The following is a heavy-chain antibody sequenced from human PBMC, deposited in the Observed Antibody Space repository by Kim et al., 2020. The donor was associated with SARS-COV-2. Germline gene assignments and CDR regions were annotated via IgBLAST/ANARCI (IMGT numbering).Heavy chain of an antibody. CDR2: ISYGGRST. V-gene: IGHV3-30-3*01. CDR3: ARGNYYESVSLSDYYNGMDV. D-gene: IGHD3-10*01. CDR1: GLTFDSAA. J-gene: IGHJ6*02. Sequence: GGSLRLSCAASGLTFDSAAMNWVRQAPGKGLEWVAVISYGGRSTEYADSVKGRFTISRDNPKSTLYLQMNSLRAEDTAVYYCARGNYYESVSLSDYYNGMDVWGQGTRVTVSS.